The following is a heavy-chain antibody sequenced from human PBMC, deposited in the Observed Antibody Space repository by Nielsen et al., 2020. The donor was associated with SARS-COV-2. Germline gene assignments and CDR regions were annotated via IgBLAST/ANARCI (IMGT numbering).Heavy chain of an antibody. V-gene: IGHV4-34*01. Sequence: SETLSLTCAVNGESFSGYFWSWIRQSPGKELEWIGQINYSGSSIYNPSLESRATLSIDIIKKQFSLTLRSVTAADTAVYYCARISAYHGSGPCDFWGQGTLVAVSS. CDR3: ARISAYHGSGPCDF. CDR2: INYSGSS. CDR1: GESFSGYF. D-gene: IGHD3-10*01. J-gene: IGHJ4*02.